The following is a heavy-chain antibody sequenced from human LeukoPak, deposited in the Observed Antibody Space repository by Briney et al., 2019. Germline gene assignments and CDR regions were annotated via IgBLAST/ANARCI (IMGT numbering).Heavy chain of an antibody. CDR2: MNPNSGNT. J-gene: IGHJ4*02. CDR3: AREIGPIQLHLWGSAFDY. V-gene: IGHV1-8*02. Sequence: ASVKVSCKASGYTFSDYDINWVRQATGQGLEWMGWMNPNSGNTGYGQKFQGRVTMTRDTSTSTVYMELSSLRSADTALYYCAREIGPIQLHLWGSAFDYWGQGSLVTVSS. CDR1: GYTFSDYD. D-gene: IGHD5-18*01.